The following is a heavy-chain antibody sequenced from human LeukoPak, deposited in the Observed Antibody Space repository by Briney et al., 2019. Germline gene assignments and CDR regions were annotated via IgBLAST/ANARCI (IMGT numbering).Heavy chain of an antibody. CDR1: GGTFSTSG. D-gene: IGHD3-22*01. CDR2: AVPIFGTT. CDR3: ARGSTHYYDRNDY. J-gene: IGHJ4*02. V-gene: IGHV1-69*05. Sequence: SVKVSCKASGGTFSTSGISWVRQAPGQGLEGMGGAVPIFGTTHYAQKFQGRVTITTDESTSTAYMELSSLRSEDTAVYYCARGSTHYYDRNDYWGQGTLVTVSS.